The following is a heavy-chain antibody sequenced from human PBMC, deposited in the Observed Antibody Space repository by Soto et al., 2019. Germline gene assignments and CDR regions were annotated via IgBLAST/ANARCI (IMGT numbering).Heavy chain of an antibody. J-gene: IGHJ6*02. V-gene: IGHV4-39*07. CDR1: GGSITSSSYY. CDR3: ARERRGYNWNDGGYYYGMDV. Sequence: SETLSLTCTVSGGSITSSSYYWGWIRQPPGKGLEWIGSIYYSGSTYYNPSLKSRVTISVDKSKNQFSLKLSSVTAADTAVYYCARERRGYNWNDGGYYYGMDVWGQGTTVTV. CDR2: IYYSGST. D-gene: IGHD1-20*01.